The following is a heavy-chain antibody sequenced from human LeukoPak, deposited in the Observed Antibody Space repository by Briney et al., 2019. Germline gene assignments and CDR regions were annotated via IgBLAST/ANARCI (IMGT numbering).Heavy chain of an antibody. V-gene: IGHV3-23*01. CDR2: ISGRSGTT. CDR3: ASWTKWDPLYYYYMDV. D-gene: IGHD1-26*01. CDR1: GFTFTSSA. J-gene: IGHJ6*03. Sequence: GGTLRLSCVASGFTFTSSAMSWVRQAPGKGLEWVSAISGRSGTTYYADSVKGRFTISRDNAKNTLYLQMNSLRAEDTAVYYCASWTKWDPLYYYYMDVWGKGTTVTVSS.